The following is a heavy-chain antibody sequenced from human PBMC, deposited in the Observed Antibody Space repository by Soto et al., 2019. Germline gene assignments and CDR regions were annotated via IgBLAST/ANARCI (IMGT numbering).Heavy chain of an antibody. CDR3: AKMNGPPH. V-gene: IGHV3-23*01. Sequence: EVQLLESGGGLVQPGGSLRLSCAASGFTFSSYAMSWVRQAPGKGLEWVSAISGSGDRTYYADSVKGRFTISRDNSRHTLYMHMNSLRGEDTAVYFCAKMNGPPHWGQGTLVTVSS. D-gene: IGHD2-8*01. CDR1: GFTFSSYA. J-gene: IGHJ4*02. CDR2: ISGSGDRT.